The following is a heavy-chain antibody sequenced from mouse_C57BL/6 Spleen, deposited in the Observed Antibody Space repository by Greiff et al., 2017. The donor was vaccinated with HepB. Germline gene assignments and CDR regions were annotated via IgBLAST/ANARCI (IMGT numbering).Heavy chain of an antibody. CDR2: IHPSDSDT. J-gene: IGHJ3*01. CDR1: GYTFTSYW. CDR3: ATYYGNYVAWFAY. V-gene: IGHV1-74*01. D-gene: IGHD2-1*01. Sequence: VQLQHPGAELVKPGASVKVSCKASGYTFTSYWMHWVKQRPGQGLEWIGRIHPSDSDTNYNQKFKGKATLTVDKSSSTAYMQLSSLTSEDSAVYYCATYYGNYVAWFAYWGQGTLVTVSA.